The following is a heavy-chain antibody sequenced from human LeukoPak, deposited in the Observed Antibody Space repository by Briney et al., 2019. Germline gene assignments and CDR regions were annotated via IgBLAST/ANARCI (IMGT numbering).Heavy chain of an antibody. D-gene: IGHD6-13*01. J-gene: IGHJ6*02. V-gene: IGHV4-4*07. Sequence: PSETLSLTCTVSGGSISSYYWSWIRQPAGKGLEWIGRIYTSGSTNYNPSLKSRVTMSVDTSKNQSSLKLSSVTAADTAVYYCAGSIAAAGTLQARWGMDVWGQGTTVTVSS. CDR3: AGSIAAAGTLQARWGMDV. CDR2: IYTSGST. CDR1: GGSISSYY.